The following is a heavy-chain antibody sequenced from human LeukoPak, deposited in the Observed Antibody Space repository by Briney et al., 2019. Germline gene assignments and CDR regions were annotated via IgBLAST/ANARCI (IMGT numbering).Heavy chain of an antibody. J-gene: IGHJ4*02. CDR3: AKDGDQWLPTYYFDY. D-gene: IGHD6-19*01. Sequence: GGSLRLSCAASGFTFSSYAMSWVRQAAGKGLEWVSAISGSGGSTYYADSVKGRFTISRDNSKNTLYLQMNSLRAEDTAVYYCAKDGDQWLPTYYFDYWGQGTLVTVSS. CDR2: ISGSGGST. V-gene: IGHV3-23*01. CDR1: GFTFSSYA.